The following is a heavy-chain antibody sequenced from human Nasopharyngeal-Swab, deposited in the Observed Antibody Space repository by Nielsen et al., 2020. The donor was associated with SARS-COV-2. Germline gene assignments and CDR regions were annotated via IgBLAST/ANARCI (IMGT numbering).Heavy chain of an antibody. J-gene: IGHJ6*02. CDR1: GFTFSSYA. CDR2: ISYDGSNK. V-gene: IGHV3-30-3*01. Sequence: HTRADSGFTFSSYAMHWVRQAPGKGLEWVAVISYDGSNKYYADTVKGRFTISRDNSKNTLYLQMNSLGAEDTAVYYCAREVGYGMDVWGQGTTVTVSS. CDR3: AREVGYGMDV.